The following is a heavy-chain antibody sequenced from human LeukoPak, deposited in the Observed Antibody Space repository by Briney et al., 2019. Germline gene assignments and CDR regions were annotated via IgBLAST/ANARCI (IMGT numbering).Heavy chain of an antibody. V-gene: IGHV3-7*01. CDR3: ARVYSTSWYDWDY. CDR2: IKQDGGEK. J-gene: IGHJ4*02. D-gene: IGHD6-13*01. Sequence: GGSLRLSCGASGFIFGNYWMSWVRQAPGKGLEWVANIKQDGGEKYYVDSVKGRFTISRDNAKNSLYLRMNSLRADDTAVYYCARVYSTSWYDWDYWGQGTLVTVSS. CDR1: GFIFGNYW.